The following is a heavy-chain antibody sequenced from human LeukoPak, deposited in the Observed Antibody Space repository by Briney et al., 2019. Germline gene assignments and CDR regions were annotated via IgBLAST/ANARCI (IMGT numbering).Heavy chain of an antibody. Sequence: PGGSLRLSCAASEFTFSSYYMIWVRQAPGKGLEWVSYISRSSSTIYYADSVKGRFTISRDNAKNSLYLQMNSLRDEDTAVYYCARDQFYAFDIWGQGTMVTVSS. CDR1: EFTFSSYY. CDR2: ISRSSSTI. V-gene: IGHV3-48*02. J-gene: IGHJ3*02. CDR3: ARDQFYAFDI.